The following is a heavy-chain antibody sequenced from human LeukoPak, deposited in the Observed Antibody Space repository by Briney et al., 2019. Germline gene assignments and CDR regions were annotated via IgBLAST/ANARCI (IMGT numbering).Heavy chain of an antibody. CDR1: GFTFRNAG. CDR2: IKSKTDGGTT. CDR3: AHRDTAMVRVDY. J-gene: IGHJ4*02. D-gene: IGHD5-18*01. Sequence: PGGSLRLSCAASGFTFRNAGMSWVRQAPGKGLEWVGRIKSKTDGGTTDYAAPVKGRFTISRDDSKNTLYLQMNSLKTEDTAVYFCAHRDTAMVRVDYRGQGTLVTVSS. V-gene: IGHV3-15*01.